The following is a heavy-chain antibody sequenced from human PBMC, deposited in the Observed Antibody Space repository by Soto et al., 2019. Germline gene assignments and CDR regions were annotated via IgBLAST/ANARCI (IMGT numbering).Heavy chain of an antibody. CDR1: GCTFTGYY. CDR2: INPDSGGT. D-gene: IGHD3-10*01. Sequence: AAVKVSCKPSGCTFTGYYMHWVRQAPGQGLEWMGWINPDSGGTVYAQKFQGRVTMTRDTSIGTVYMELSRLRSDDTAVYYCARVIRPNYFFDYWGQGTLVTVSS. V-gene: IGHV1-2*02. J-gene: IGHJ4*02. CDR3: ARVIRPNYFFDY.